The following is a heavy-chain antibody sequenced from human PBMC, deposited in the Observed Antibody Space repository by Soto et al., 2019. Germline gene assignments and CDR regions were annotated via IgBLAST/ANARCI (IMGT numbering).Heavy chain of an antibody. CDR1: GGSISGYY. CDR3: ARSFSVAVAGPFDY. Sequence: SETLSLTCTVSGGSISGYYWSWIRQHPGKGPEWIGYIYYSGSTYYNPSLKSRVTISVDTSKNQFSLKLSSVTAADTAVYYCARSFSVAVAGPFDYWGQGTLVTVSS. J-gene: IGHJ4*02. D-gene: IGHD6-13*01. V-gene: IGHV4-31*03. CDR2: IYYSGST.